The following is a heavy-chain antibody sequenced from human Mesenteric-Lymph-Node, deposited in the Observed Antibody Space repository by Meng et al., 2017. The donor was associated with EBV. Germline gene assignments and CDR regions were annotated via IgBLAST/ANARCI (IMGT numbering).Heavy chain of an antibody. CDR1: GFSLTTTGLG. D-gene: IGHD1-26*01. CDR3: AYRRVTSGSYPFDH. Sequence: QITLKESGPTLVKPTQTLTLTCTFSGFSLTTTGLGVAWIRQPPGKALECLALIYWDDDKRYSPSLKSRLSITKDTSKNQVVLTMTNMDPVDTATYYCAYRRVTSGSYPFDHWGQGALVTVSS. V-gene: IGHV2-5*02. J-gene: IGHJ4*02. CDR2: IYWDDDK.